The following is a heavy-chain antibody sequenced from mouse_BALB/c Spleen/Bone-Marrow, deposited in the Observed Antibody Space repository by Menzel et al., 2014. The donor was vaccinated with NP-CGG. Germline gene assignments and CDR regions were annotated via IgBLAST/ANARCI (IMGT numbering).Heavy chain of an antibody. D-gene: IGHD2-13*01. CDR2: INPSNGGT. CDR3: TREGDSPFAY. Sequence: QVQLKQSGAELVKPGASVKLSCKASGYTFTSYYMYWVKQRPRQGLEWIGEINPSNGGTNFNEKFKSKATLTVDKSSSTAYMQLSSLASEDSAVYYCTREGDSPFAYWGQGTLVTVSA. CDR1: GYTFTSYY. J-gene: IGHJ3*01. V-gene: IGHV1S81*02.